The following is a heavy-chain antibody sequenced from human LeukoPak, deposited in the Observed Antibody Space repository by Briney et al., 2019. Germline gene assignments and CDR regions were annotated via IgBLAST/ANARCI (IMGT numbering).Heavy chain of an antibody. D-gene: IGHD1-26*01. J-gene: IGHJ4*02. CDR2: ISPSNGYT. V-gene: IGHV1-18*01. CDR1: GYTFINSA. Sequence: ASVKVSCKASGYTFINSAIGWVRQAPGQGLEWMGWISPSNGYTKYAESLQGRVTMTTDTSTSTAYMELRSLRSDDTAMYYCARVGASYDGLIDYWGQGTRVTVSS. CDR3: ARVGASYDGLIDY.